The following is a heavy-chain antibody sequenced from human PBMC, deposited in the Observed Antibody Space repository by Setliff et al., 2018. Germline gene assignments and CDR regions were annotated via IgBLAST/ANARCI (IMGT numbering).Heavy chain of an antibody. Sequence: ASVKVSCKASGYSLTRDYMHRVRQAPGKGLEWMGIINPGGGSASYAEKFQGRVTMTRDTSTSTFYMEVNILRSDDTAVYYCARGGMAAANSKGVFEYWGQGTLVTVSS. CDR3: ARGGMAAANSKGVFEY. CDR2: INPGGGSA. D-gene: IGHD6-13*01. J-gene: IGHJ4*02. V-gene: IGHV1-46*01. CDR1: GYSLTRDY.